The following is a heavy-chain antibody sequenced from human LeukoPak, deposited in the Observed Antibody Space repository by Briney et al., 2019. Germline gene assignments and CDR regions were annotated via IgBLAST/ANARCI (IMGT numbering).Heavy chain of an antibody. D-gene: IGHD3-10*02. CDR2: ISSSSSTI. CDR1: GFTFSSYS. J-gene: IGHJ6*04. Sequence: GGSLRLSCAASGFTFSSYSMNWVRQAPGKGLEWVSYISSSSSTIYYADSVKGRFTISRDNAKNSLYLQVDSLRAEDTAVYYCAELGITMIGGVWGKGTTVTISS. CDR3: AELGITMIGGV. V-gene: IGHV3-48*01.